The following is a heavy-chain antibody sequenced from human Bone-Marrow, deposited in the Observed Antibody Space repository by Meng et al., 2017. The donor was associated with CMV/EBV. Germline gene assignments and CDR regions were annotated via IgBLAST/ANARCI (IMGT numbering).Heavy chain of an antibody. CDR3: ARAKDDFWSGFDY. D-gene: IGHD3-3*01. CDR2: ISYDGSNK. Sequence: GGSLRLSCAASGFTFSSYAMHWVRQAPGKGLEWVAVISYDGSNKYYADSVKGRFTISRDNSKNTLYLQMNSLRAEDTAVYYCARAKDDFWSGFDYWGQGTLVTVSS. V-gene: IGHV3-30-3*01. CDR1: GFTFSSYA. J-gene: IGHJ4*02.